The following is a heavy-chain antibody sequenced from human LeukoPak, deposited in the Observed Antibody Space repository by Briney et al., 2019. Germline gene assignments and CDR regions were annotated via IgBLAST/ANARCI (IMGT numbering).Heavy chain of an antibody. D-gene: IGHD3-16*01. J-gene: IGHJ6*02. Sequence: SETLPLTCTVSGGSISSGDYYWSWIRQPPGKGLEWIGYIYYSGSTYYNPSLKSRVTISVDTFKNQFSLKLSSVTAADTAVYYCARDPGGGMDVWGQGTTVTVSS. CDR3: ARDPGGGMDV. V-gene: IGHV4-30-4*01. CDR2: IYYSGST. CDR1: GGSISSGDYY.